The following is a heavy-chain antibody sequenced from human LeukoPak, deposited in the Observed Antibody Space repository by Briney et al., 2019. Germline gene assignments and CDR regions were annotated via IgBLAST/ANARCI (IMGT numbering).Heavy chain of an antibody. V-gene: IGHV3-33*01. CDR2: IWNDGSNK. Sequence: GRSLGLSCAASGFTFSVYGMHWVRQAPGKGLEWVGVIWNDGSNKYYADSVKGRFTISRDNSKNTLYLQMNSLRAEDTAVYSCARASGPFDYWGQGTLVTVSS. CDR1: GFTFSVYG. CDR3: ARASGPFDY. D-gene: IGHD3-10*01. J-gene: IGHJ4*02.